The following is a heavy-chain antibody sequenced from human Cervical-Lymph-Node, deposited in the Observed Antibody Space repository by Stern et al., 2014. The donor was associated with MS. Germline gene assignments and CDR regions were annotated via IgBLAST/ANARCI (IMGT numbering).Heavy chain of an antibody. CDR2: INPSGGST. CDR1: GYTFTSYY. D-gene: IGHD5-18*01. CDR3: ARDQIQPQRFDY. J-gene: IGHJ4*02. Sequence: QVQLVQSGAEVKKPGASGKVSCKASGYTFTSYYMHWVRQAPGQGLEWLGIINPSGGSTSYAQKFQGRVTMTRDTSTSTVYMELSSLRSEDTAVYYCARDQIQPQRFDYWGQGTLVTVSS. V-gene: IGHV1-46*01.